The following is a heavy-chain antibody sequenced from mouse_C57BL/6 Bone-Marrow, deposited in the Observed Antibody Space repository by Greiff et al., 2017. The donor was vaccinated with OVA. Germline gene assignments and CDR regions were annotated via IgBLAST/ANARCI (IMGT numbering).Heavy chain of an antibody. D-gene: IGHD4-1*01. V-gene: IGHV5-6-4*01. Sequence: EVKVEESGGDLVKPGGSLKLSCAASGFTFSTYTMSWVRQTPATRLEWVATISSAGTYTYYPDSVKGRFTISRDNAKNTLYLQMSNLKSEDTAMYYCTRDGGSNWGYFDYWGQGTTLTVSS. CDR1: GFTFSTYT. CDR2: ISSAGTYT. J-gene: IGHJ2*01. CDR3: TRDGGSNWGYFDY.